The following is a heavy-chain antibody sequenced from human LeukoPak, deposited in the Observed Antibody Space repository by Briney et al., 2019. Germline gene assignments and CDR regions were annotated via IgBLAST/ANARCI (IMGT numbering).Heavy chain of an antibody. CDR2: ISGSGGST. J-gene: IGHJ3*02. D-gene: IGHD3-3*01. V-gene: IGHV3-23*01. CDR1: GFTFSSYA. Sequence: PGGSLRLSCAASGFTFSSYAMSWVRQAPGKGLEWVSAISGSGGSTYYADSVKGRFTISRDNSKNTLYLQMNSLRAEDTAVYYRAKDHLYYDFWSGYESAFDIWGQGTMVTVSS. CDR3: AKDHLYYDFWSGYESAFDI.